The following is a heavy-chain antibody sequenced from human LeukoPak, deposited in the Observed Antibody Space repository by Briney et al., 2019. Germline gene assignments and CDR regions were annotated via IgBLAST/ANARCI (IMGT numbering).Heavy chain of an antibody. D-gene: IGHD6-13*01. CDR2: MSPNSGNT. CDR3: ARDSSSWPRYYYYYGMDV. V-gene: IGHV1-8*01. J-gene: IGHJ6*02. Sequence: ASVKVSCKASEYTFTTYDINWVRQASGQGLEWMGWMSPNSGNTDYAQKFQGRVTMTTDTSTSTAYMELRSLRPDDTAVYYCARDSSSWPRYYYYYGMDVWGQGTTVTVSS. CDR1: EYTFTTYD.